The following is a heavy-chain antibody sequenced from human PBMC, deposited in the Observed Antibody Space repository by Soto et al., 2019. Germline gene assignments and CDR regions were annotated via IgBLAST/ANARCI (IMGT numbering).Heavy chain of an antibody. J-gene: IGHJ6*03. CDR1: GFTFSSYA. V-gene: IGHV3-23*01. CDR3: AKDRWSRYSTYYDMDV. D-gene: IGHD2-15*01. Sequence: EVQLLESGGGLVQPGGSLRLSCAASGFTFSSYAMSWVRQAPGTGLEWVTAISGGGDSIYYADSVKGRFTISRDNSKNTLDLQMNSLRAEDTAIYYCAKDRWSRYSTYYDMDVWGKGTTVTVSS. CDR2: ISGGGDSI.